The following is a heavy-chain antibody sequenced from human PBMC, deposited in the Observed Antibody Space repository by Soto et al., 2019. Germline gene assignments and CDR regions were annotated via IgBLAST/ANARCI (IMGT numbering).Heavy chain of an antibody. CDR1: GFTFSSYA. CDR3: AKDFMGSEYYFFAMDV. Sequence: GGSLRLSCAASGFTFSSYAMNWVRQAPGKGLEWVSGISGSGGRTYNADAVKGRFTISRDNSKNTLYLQMNSLRAEDTAVYYCAKDFMGSEYYFFAMDVWGQGTTVTVSS. D-gene: IGHD3-10*01. J-gene: IGHJ6*02. V-gene: IGHV3-23*01. CDR2: ISGSGGRT.